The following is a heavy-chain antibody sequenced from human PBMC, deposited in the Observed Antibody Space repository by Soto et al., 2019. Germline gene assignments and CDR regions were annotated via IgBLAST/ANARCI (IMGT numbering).Heavy chain of an antibody. J-gene: IGHJ6*02. CDR2: LGFDGGGR. CDR1: GFDFSSYG. D-gene: IGHD1-26*01. V-gene: IGHV3-33*01. Sequence: QMQLVESGGGVVQPGTSLRLSCAASGFDFSSYGMHWVRQPPGKGLEWVAVLGFDGGGRYYADSVKGRFTISRDNSKNMLYLQMDSLRAGDTALYYCAREPVGPDYAMDVWGQGTTVTVSS. CDR3: AREPVGPDYAMDV.